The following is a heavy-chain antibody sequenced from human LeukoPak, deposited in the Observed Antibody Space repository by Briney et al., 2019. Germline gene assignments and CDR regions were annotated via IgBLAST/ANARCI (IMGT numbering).Heavy chain of an antibody. CDR1: GYTFSSYE. CDR2: ISTHKGNT. J-gene: IGHJ3*02. V-gene: IGHV1-18*01. CDR3: ARVRSASAGTASAFDI. Sequence: ASVKVSCKASGYTFSSYEINWVRQTPGQGLEWMGGISTHKGNTNYAQKFQGRVTMTTATSTSTAYMELRSLRSDDTAVYYCARVRSASAGTASAFDIWGQGTMVTVSS. D-gene: IGHD2-21*02.